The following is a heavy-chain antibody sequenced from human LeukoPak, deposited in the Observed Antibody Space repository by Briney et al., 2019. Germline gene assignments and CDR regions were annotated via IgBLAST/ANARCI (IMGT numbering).Heavy chain of an antibody. J-gene: IGHJ4*02. Sequence: PSETLSLTCIVSGGSIGSGSYYWGWIRQPPGKGLEWIGSIDYSGSTYYNPSLKSRVTISVDTSKNQFSLKLIFVTAADTAVYYCAPERYDYALDYWGQGTLVTVSS. V-gene: IGHV4-39*01. CDR3: APERYDYALDY. D-gene: IGHD3-16*01. CDR1: GGSIGSGSYY. CDR2: IDYSGST.